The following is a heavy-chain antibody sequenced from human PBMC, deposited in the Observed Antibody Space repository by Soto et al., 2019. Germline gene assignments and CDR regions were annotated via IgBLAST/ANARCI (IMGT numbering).Heavy chain of an antibody. CDR1: GYTFTRYG. CDR3: ARNSRPNSRSWPYYFDY. CDR2: ISAYNGNT. J-gene: IGHJ4*02. D-gene: IGHD6-13*01. Sequence: ASVKGSCKASGYTFTRYGISWVRQAPGQGLEWMGWISAYNGNTNYAQKLQGRVTMTTDTSTSTAYMELRSLRSDDTAVYYCARNSRPNSRSWPYYFDYWGQGTLVTVSS. V-gene: IGHV1-18*01.